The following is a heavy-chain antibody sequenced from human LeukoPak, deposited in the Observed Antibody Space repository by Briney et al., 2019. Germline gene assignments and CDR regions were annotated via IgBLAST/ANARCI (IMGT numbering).Heavy chain of an antibody. CDR3: ARGLQYYDILTGYWGYYYYYMDV. Sequence: GGSLRLSCAASGFPLKTYAMYWVRQAPGKGLEWVAVVSYDGIHQYYADSVKGRFTISRDNAKNSLYLQMNSLRAEDTAVYYCARGLQYYDILTGYWGYYYYYMDVWGKGTTVTVSS. D-gene: IGHD3-9*01. J-gene: IGHJ6*03. CDR1: GFPLKTYA. CDR2: VSYDGIHQ. V-gene: IGHV3-30-3*01.